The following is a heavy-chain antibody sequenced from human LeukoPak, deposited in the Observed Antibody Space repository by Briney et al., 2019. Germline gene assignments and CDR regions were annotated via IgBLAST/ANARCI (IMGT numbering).Heavy chain of an antibody. Sequence: GGSLRLSCAASGFSFITYGMHWVRQAPGKGPEWVAFIRSDGVSKYYADSVKGRFTISRDNSKNTLYLQMNSLRAEDTAVYYCNGDYGYWGQGTLVTVSS. CDR1: GFSFITYG. CDR3: NGDYGY. V-gene: IGHV3-30*02. CDR2: IRSDGVSK. J-gene: IGHJ4*02. D-gene: IGHD4-17*01.